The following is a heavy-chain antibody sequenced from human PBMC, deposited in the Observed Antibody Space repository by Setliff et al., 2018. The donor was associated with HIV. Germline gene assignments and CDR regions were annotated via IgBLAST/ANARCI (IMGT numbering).Heavy chain of an antibody. CDR3: ARGAYRDGYDY. CDR2: INQSGNT. V-gene: IGHV4-34*01. J-gene: IGHJ4*02. D-gene: IGHD5-18*01. Sequence: PSETLSLTCTVYGGSFSGYYWSWIRQPPGMGLEWIGEINQSGNTNYNPSLKSRVTISADPSKNQFSLKLSSVTAADTAVYHCARGAYRDGYDYWGQGTLVT. CDR1: GGSFSGYY.